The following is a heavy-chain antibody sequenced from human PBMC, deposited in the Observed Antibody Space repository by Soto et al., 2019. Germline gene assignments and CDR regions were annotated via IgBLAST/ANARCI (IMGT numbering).Heavy chain of an antibody. CDR1: GGSLSGYY. CDR2: INHSGST. V-gene: IGHV4-34*01. Sequence: SETLSLTCAVYGGSLSGYYWSWIRQPPGKGLEWIGEINHSGSTNYNPSLKSRVTISVDTSKNQFSLKLSSVTAADTAVYYCARGYLYYYMVRGVIRKYNWFDPWGQGALVTVSS. D-gene: IGHD3-10*01. J-gene: IGHJ5*02. CDR3: ARGYLYYYMVRGVIRKYNWFDP.